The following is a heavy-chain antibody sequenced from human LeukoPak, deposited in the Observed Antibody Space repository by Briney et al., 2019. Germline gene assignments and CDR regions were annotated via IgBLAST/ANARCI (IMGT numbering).Heavy chain of an antibody. CDR1: GFPLRSYA. CDR2: ITDTGDKT. Sequence: GGSLRLSCSASGFPLRSYAMGWVRQAPGKGLEWVSAITDTGDKTYYADSVKGRFTISRDNSRNTLYLHMGRLRAEDTALFYCAKMTDSTPYSSGTFDSWGQGTLVTVSS. D-gene: IGHD3-10*01. CDR3: AKMTDSTPYSSGTFDS. V-gene: IGHV3-23*01. J-gene: IGHJ4*02.